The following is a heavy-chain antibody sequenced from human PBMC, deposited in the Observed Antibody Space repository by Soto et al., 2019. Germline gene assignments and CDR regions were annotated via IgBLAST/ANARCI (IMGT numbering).Heavy chain of an antibody. CDR1: GGSISSYY. Sequence: QVQLQESGPGLVKPSETLSLTCTVSGGSISSYYWSWIRQPPGKGLEWIGYIYYSGSTNYNPSLKSRVTISVDTSKNQFSLKLSSVTAADTAVYYCARMYYDFWSGYLSYYYYYMDVWGKGTTVTVSS. D-gene: IGHD3-3*01. J-gene: IGHJ6*03. V-gene: IGHV4-59*01. CDR2: IYYSGST. CDR3: ARMYYDFWSGYLSYYYYYMDV.